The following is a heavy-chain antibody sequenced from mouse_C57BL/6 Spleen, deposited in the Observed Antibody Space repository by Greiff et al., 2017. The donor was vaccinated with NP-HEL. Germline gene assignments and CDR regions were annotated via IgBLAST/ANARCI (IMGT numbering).Heavy chain of an antibody. CDR2: IYPGDGDT. CDR3: ARGSFTTVVDEFAY. J-gene: IGHJ3*01. CDR1: GYAFSSYW. D-gene: IGHD1-1*01. Sequence: QVQLQQSGAELVKPGASVKISCKASGYAFSSYWMNWVKQRPGKGLEWIGQIYPGDGDTNYNGKFKGKATLTADKSSSTAYMQLSSLTSEDSAVYVCARGSFTTVVDEFAYWGQGTLVTVSA. V-gene: IGHV1-80*01.